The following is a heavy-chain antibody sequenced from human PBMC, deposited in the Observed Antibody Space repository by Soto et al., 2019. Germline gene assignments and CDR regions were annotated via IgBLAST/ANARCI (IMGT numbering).Heavy chain of an antibody. CDR1: GYSFTTYW. J-gene: IGHJ4*02. Sequence: GESLKSSCEGSGYSFTTYWIGWVRQIPGKGLEWMGFVYPGDSDTRYSPSFQGQVTISVDKSTSIVYLQWSSLKASDTAMYYCARSRRDDSTGYYFDYWGQGTLVTVSS. CDR2: VYPGDSDT. V-gene: IGHV5-51*01. D-gene: IGHD3-22*01. CDR3: ARSRRDDSTGYYFDY.